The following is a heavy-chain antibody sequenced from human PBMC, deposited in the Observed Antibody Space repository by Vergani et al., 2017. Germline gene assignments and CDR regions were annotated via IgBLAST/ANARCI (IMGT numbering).Heavy chain of an antibody. CDR3: AREPEGYCTNGVCHGMDV. V-gene: IGHV3-33*01. J-gene: IGHJ6*04. D-gene: IGHD2-8*01. CDR1: GFSFSSFG. Sequence: QVQLVESGGGVVQPGRSLRLSCAASGFSFSSFGFHWVRQAPGKGLEWVAFIHYDGSHEYYIDSVKGRFTISRDNSKNTLILQMNGLRAEDTAVYYCAREPEGYCTNGVCHGMDVWGKGTTVTVSS. CDR2: IHYDGSHE.